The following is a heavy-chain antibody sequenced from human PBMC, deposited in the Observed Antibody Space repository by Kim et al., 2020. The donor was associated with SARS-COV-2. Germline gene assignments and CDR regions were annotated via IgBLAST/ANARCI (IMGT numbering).Heavy chain of an antibody. CDR2: IIPIFGTA. CDR3: ASSSLKAVTITTQLYYYYVWTS. V-gene: IGHV1-69*13. J-gene: IGHJ6*02. Sequence: SVKVSCKASGGTFSSYAISWVRQAPGQGLEWMGGIIPIFGTANYAQKFQGRVTITADESTSTAYMELSSLRSEDTAVYYCASSSLKAVTITTQLYYYYVWTSGAKGPRSPSP. D-gene: IGHD4-17*01. CDR1: GGTFSSYA.